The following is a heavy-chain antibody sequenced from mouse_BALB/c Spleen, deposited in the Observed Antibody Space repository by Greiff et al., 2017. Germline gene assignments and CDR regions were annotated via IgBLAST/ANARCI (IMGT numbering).Heavy chain of an antibody. CDR1: GFTFSSYG. Sequence: VQLQQSGGGLVQPGGSLKLSCAASGFTFSSYGMSWVRQTPDKRLELVATINSNGGSTYYPDSVKGRFTISRDNAKNTLYLQMSSLKSEDTAMYYCARASYGIYYAMDYWGQGTSVTVSS. CDR3: ARASYGIYYAMDY. CDR2: INSNGGST. D-gene: IGHD2-10*02. J-gene: IGHJ4*01. V-gene: IGHV5-6-3*01.